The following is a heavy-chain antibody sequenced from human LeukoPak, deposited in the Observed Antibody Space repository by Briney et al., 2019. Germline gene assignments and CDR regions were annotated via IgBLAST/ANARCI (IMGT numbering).Heavy chain of an antibody. V-gene: IGHV3-23*01. CDR3: AKSTGSKTYYFDY. CDR2: ISGSGGSK. J-gene: IGHJ4*02. CDR1: GFMFSSYA. Sequence: GGSLRLSCAASGFMFSSYAVTWVRQAPGKGLEWVSGISGSGGSKYSADSVKGRFTISRDNSKSTLFLQMNSLRAEDTAVYYCAKSTGSKTYYFDYWGQGILVTVFS. D-gene: IGHD2-8*02.